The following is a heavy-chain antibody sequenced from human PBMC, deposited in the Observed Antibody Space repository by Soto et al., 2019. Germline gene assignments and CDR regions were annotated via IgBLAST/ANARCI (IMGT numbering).Heavy chain of an antibody. D-gene: IGHD5-12*01. V-gene: IGHV3-48*03. CDR2: ISSSGSTI. CDR3: AREGGYDPPYYFDY. CDR1: GFTFSSYE. Sequence: EVQLVESGGGLVQPGGSLRLSCAASGFTFSSYEMNCVRQAPGKGLEWVSYISSSGSTIYYADSVKGRFTISRDNAKNSLYLQMNSLRAEDTAVYYCAREGGYDPPYYFDYWGQGTLVTVSS. J-gene: IGHJ4*02.